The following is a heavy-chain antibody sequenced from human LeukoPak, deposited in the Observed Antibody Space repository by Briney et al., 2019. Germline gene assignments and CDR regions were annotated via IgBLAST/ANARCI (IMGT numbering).Heavy chain of an antibody. CDR2: IYPNSGGT. CDR3: AREANVGGF. CDR1: GYTFSAYY. D-gene: IGHD3-10*02. J-gene: IGHJ4*02. Sequence: GASVKVSCKASGYTFSAYYIHWVRQAPGQGLEWMGWIYPNSGGTNYAQAFQGRVTMTRDTSISTAYMELSSLRSDDSAVYYCAREANVGGFWGQGTLVTVTS. V-gene: IGHV1-2*02.